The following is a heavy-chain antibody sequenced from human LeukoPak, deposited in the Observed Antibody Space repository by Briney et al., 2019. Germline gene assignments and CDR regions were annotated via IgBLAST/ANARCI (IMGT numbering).Heavy chain of an antibody. V-gene: IGHV3-30*02. CDR1: GLTVSSNY. CDR2: IRYDGSNK. CDR3: AKDDAWLRFGE. Sequence: GGSLRLSCAASGLTVSSNYMTWVRQAPGKGLEWVAFIRYDGSNKYYADSVKGRFTISRDNSKNTLYLEVIRLTPEDSAVYYCAKDDAWLRFGEWSQGTLVTVSS. J-gene: IGHJ4*02. D-gene: IGHD5-12*01.